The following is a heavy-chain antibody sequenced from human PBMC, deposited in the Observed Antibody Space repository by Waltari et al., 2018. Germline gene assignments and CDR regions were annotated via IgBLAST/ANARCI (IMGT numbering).Heavy chain of an antibody. D-gene: IGHD3-10*01. CDR1: GYTFTGYY. J-gene: IGHJ4*02. CDR3: AREAVELLWFGELLV. CDR2: VNPNSGGT. Sequence: QVQLVQSGAEVKKPGASVKVSCKASGYTFTGYYMHWVRQATGQGLEWMGWVNPNSGGTNYAQKFQGRVTMTRDTSISTAYMELSRLRSDDTAVYYCAREAVELLWFGELLVWGQGTLVTVSS. V-gene: IGHV1-2*02.